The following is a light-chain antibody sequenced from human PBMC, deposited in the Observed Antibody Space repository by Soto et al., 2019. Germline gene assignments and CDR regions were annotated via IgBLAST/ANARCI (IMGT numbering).Light chain of an antibody. Sequence: VLTQSPATLSLSPGERATLSCRASQSIRNYLAWYQKKPGQAPRLLNYDASNRATGIPPSFSGSWSGTDFILTISSLEPEDSAVYYCQQRNDCVTFRGGTKVDIK. CDR3: QQRNDCVT. CDR2: DAS. CDR1: QSIRNY. J-gene: IGKJ4*01. V-gene: IGKV3-11*01.